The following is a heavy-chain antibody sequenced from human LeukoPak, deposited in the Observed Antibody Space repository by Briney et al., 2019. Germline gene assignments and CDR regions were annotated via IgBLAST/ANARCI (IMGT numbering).Heavy chain of an antibody. CDR1: GFTFSSYS. CDR3: ATPDEIAAHSFYY. V-gene: IGHV3-48*01. Sequence: GGSLRLSCAASGFTFSSYSMNWVRQAPGKGLEWVSYISSSSSTIYYADSVKGRFTISRDNAKNSLYLQMNSLRAEDTAVYYCATPDEIAAHSFYYWGQGTLVTVSS. D-gene: IGHD6-13*01. CDR2: ISSSSSTI. J-gene: IGHJ4*02.